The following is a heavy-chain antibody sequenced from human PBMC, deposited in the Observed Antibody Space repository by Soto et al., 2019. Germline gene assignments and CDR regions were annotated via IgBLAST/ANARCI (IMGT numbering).Heavy chain of an antibody. CDR2: FDPEDGET. CDR3: ATGLPSRRFLEWLLWSYDY. D-gene: IGHD3-3*01. Sequence: ASVKVSCKVSGYTLTELSMHWVRQAPGEGLEWMGGFDPEDGETIYAQKFQGRVTMTEDTSTDTAYMELSSLRSEDTAVYYCATGLPSRRFLEWLLWSYDYWGQGTLVTVSS. J-gene: IGHJ4*02. CDR1: GYTLTELS. V-gene: IGHV1-24*01.